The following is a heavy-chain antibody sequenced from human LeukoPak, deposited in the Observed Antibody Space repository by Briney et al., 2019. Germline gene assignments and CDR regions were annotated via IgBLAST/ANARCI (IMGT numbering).Heavy chain of an antibody. Sequence: ASVKVSCKASGYTFTSYYIHWVRQAPGQGLEWMGIINPSGGSTSYSQKFQGRVTMTRGTSTTTVYMDLSSLRSEDTAVYYCARGETGTWLDYWGQGTLVAVSS. J-gene: IGHJ4*02. V-gene: IGHV1-46*03. D-gene: IGHD1-1*01. CDR3: ARGETGTWLDY. CDR1: GYTFTSYY. CDR2: INPSGGST.